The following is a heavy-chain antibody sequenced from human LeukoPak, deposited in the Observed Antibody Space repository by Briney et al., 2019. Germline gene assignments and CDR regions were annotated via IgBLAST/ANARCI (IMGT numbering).Heavy chain of an antibody. J-gene: IGHJ5*02. CDR3: ARDFGLGSSGWFFNPPYNWFDP. CDR2: IYYSGST. D-gene: IGHD6-19*01. V-gene: IGHV4-39*07. Sequence: TETLSLTCTVSGGSISSSSHYWGWLPQPPGKGLVWLGSIYYSGSTYSNASFNSRVTISVDTSKNQFSLKLSSVTSADAAVYYCARDFGLGSSGWFFNPPYNWFDPWGQGTPVSVSA. CDR1: GGSISSSSHY.